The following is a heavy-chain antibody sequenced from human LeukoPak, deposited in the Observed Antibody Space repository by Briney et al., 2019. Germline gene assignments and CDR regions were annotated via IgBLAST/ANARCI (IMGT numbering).Heavy chain of an antibody. V-gene: IGHV4-59*11. CDR2: IYYRGST. CDR1: GGSISSHY. Sequence: SETLSFTCTVSGGSISSHYWTWIRQAPGKGLEWIGNIYYRGSTNYNPSLKSRVSISVDRSQSHFSLNLSSVTAADTAVYYCARRNTMVRGVYYHGMDVWGQGTTVTVSS. CDR3: ARRNTMVRGVYYHGMDV. D-gene: IGHD3-10*01. J-gene: IGHJ6*02.